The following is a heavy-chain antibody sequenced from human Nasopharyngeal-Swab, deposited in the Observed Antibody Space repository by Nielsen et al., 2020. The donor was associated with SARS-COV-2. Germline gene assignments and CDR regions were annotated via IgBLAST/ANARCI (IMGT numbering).Heavy chain of an antibody. J-gene: IGHJ5*01. CDR2: INHSGGT. Sequence: SETLSLTCAAYGGSFSGYYWSWIRQPPGKGLEWIGEINHSGGTNYNPSLKSRVSISLDTSKNQFSLKLSSVTAADTAVYYCARGHRLRNWFGPWGQGTLVTVSS. CDR3: ARGHRLRNWFGP. CDR1: GGSFSGYY. V-gene: IGHV4-34*01. D-gene: IGHD3-16*01.